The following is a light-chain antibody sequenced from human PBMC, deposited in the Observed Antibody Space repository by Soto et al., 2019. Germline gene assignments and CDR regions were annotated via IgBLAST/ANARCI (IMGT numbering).Light chain of an antibody. Sequence: AIQMTQSPSSLSASVGDRVTITCRASQGIRNDLSWYQQKPGKAPKLLIYAASTLQSGVPSRFSGSSSGTDFTLTISSLQPDDFATYYCLQDYNYPWTFGQGTKLEI. CDR2: AAS. V-gene: IGKV1-6*01. CDR1: QGIRND. J-gene: IGKJ1*01. CDR3: LQDYNYPWT.